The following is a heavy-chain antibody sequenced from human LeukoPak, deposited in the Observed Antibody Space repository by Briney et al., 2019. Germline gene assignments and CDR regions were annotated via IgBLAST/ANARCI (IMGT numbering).Heavy chain of an antibody. CDR3: VRGRRTIFGVVIPHFDN. V-gene: IGHV4-59*01. Sequence: SETLSLTCTVSRGSISSYYWSWIRQAPEKGLEWIGYIDNSGSTNSNPSLKSRVTMSVDTTKNQFSLKLGSVTAADTAVYYCVRGRRTIFGVVIPHFDNWGQGTLVTVSS. CDR2: IDNSGST. D-gene: IGHD3-3*01. J-gene: IGHJ4*02. CDR1: RGSISSYY.